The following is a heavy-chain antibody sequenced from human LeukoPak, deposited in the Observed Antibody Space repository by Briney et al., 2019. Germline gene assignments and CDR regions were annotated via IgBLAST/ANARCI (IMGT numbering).Heavy chain of an antibody. CDR3: ARGSAVTANNFDF. CDR2: KQDESEK. Sequence: KQDESEKYYVDSVKGRFTISRDNAKNSLYLQMNSLRAEDPAVYYCARGSAVTANNFDFWGQGTLVTVSS. V-gene: IGHV3-7*01. D-gene: IGHD4-11*01. J-gene: IGHJ4*02.